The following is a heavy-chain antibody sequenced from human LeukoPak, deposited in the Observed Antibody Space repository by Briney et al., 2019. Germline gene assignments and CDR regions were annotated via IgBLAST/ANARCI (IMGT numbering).Heavy chain of an antibody. CDR2: IYYSGST. J-gene: IGHJ6*03. Sequence: PSETLSLTCTVSGGSISSSSYYWGWIRQPPGKGLGWIGSIYYSGSTYYNPSLKSRVTISVDTSKNQFSLKLSSVTAADTAVYYCARRKPYGSGLWREPRKIYYMDVWGKGTTVTISS. V-gene: IGHV4-39*07. CDR3: ARRKPYGSGLWREPRKIYYMDV. CDR1: GGSISSSSYY. D-gene: IGHD3-10*01.